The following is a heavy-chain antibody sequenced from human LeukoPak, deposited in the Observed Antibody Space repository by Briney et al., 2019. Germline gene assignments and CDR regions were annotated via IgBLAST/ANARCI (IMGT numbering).Heavy chain of an antibody. CDR2: MNPNSGNT. V-gene: IGHV1-8*03. D-gene: IGHD3-10*01. CDR1: GYTFTSYD. CDR3: ARGLAYYGSGSFFDY. J-gene: IGHJ4*02. Sequence: ASVKVSCXASGYTFTSYDINWVRQATGQGLEWMAWMNPNSGNTGYAQKFQGRVTITRNTPISTAYMELSSLRSEDTAVYYCARGLAYYGSGSFFDYWGQGTLVTVSS.